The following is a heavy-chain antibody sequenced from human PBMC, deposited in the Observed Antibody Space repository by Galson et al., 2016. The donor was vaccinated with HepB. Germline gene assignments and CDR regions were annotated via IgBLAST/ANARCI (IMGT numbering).Heavy chain of an antibody. D-gene: IGHD3-10*01. J-gene: IGHJ4*02. CDR1: GGSISSYY. CDR2: FYYSGSP. V-gene: IGHV4-59*08. CDR3: ASHQLGSGAFDY. Sequence: SETLSLTCTVSGGSISSYYWSWIRQPPGKRLEWIGYFYYSGSPNYNPSLQSRVTISVDTSKNQFSLKLNSVTAADTAVYYCASHQLGSGAFDYWGQGTLVTVSS.